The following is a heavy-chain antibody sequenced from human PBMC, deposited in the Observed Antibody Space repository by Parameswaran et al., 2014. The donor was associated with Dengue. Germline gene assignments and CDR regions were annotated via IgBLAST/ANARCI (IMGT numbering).Heavy chain of an antibody. V-gene: IGHV3-21*01. CDR2: ISSSSSYI. D-gene: IGHD6-13*01. J-gene: IGHJ6*02. CDR3: ARDLAYSSSWYAKDHYYGMDV. Sequence: WIRQPPGKGLEWVSSISSSSSYIYYADSVKGRFTISRDNAKNSLYLQMNSLRAEDTAVYYCARDLAYSSSWYAKDHYYGMDVWGQGTTVTVSS.